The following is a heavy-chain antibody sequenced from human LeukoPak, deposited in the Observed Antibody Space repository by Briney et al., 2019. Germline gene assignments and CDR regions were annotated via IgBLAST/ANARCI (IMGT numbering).Heavy chain of an antibody. Sequence: GGSLRLSCAAFRFAFSGFWMTWVRQAPGKGLEWVANIKEDGSQKNYVDSVKGRFTISRDNAKNSLYLQMNSLRAEDTAVYYCARDQVIMTYWGQGTLVTVSS. D-gene: IGHD3-10*01. CDR1: RFAFSGFW. V-gene: IGHV3-7*01. J-gene: IGHJ4*02. CDR2: IKEDGSQK. CDR3: ARDQVIMTY.